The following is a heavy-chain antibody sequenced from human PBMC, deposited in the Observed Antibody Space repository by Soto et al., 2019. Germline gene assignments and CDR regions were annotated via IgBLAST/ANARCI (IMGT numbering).Heavy chain of an antibody. CDR2: ISGGSSYT. J-gene: IGHJ4*02. D-gene: IGHD3-10*01. V-gene: IGHV3-11*03. Sequence: GSLRISCAASGFSFGDSYMSWIRQSAGKGLEWLSYISGGSSYTKYAESVKGRFTISRDNARRSLFLQVNGLRADDTAIYYCAKTRVADSGYYFDHWGQGTMVTVSS. CDR1: GFSFGDSY. CDR3: AKTRVADSGYYFDH.